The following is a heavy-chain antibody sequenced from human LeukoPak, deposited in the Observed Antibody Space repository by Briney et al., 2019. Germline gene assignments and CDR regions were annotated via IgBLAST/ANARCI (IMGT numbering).Heavy chain of an antibody. V-gene: IGHV4-38-2*02. J-gene: IGHJ4*02. Sequence: PSETLSLTCTVSGYSISSGYYCGWIRPPPGKELEWIGIIYHSGSTYYTQSLRSRVTISVDKSKNQFSLQPNSVTAADTALYYCARDRNWGTGGFDYWGQGTLVTVSS. D-gene: IGHD7-27*01. CDR2: IYHSGST. CDR3: ARDRNWGTGGFDY. CDR1: GYSISSGYY.